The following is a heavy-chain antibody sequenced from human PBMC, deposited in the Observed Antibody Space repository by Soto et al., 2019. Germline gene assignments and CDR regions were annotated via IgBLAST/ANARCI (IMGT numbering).Heavy chain of an antibody. CDR2: IIPILGTA. CDR1: GGTFSSYA. CDR3: EREGAYYYDSSGYHWFDP. D-gene: IGHD3-22*01. V-gene: IGHV1-69*01. Sequence: QVQLVQSGAEVKKPGSSVKVSCKASGGTFSSYAISWVRQAPGQGLEWMGGIIPILGTANYAQKFQGRVTITADESTSTAYMALSSLRSEDTAVYYCEREGAYYYDSSGYHWFDPWGQGPLVTVSS. J-gene: IGHJ5*02.